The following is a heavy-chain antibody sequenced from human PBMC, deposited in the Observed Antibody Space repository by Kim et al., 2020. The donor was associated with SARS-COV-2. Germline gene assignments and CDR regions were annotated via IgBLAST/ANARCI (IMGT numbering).Heavy chain of an antibody. CDR3: ARDDPYSSGWYY. V-gene: IGHV3-7*01. Sequence: YYVDSVKGRFTISRDNAKNSLYLQMNSLRAEDTAVYYCARDDPYSSGWYYWGQGTLVTVSS. J-gene: IGHJ4*02. D-gene: IGHD6-19*01.